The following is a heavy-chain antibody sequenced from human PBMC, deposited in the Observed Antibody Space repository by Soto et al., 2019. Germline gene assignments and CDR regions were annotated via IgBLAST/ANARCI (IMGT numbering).Heavy chain of an antibody. CDR1: GFTFSSYA. CDR2: ISGSSGSS. J-gene: IGHJ4*02. CDR3: ARRTSGWYLDY. V-gene: IGHV3-23*01. D-gene: IGHD6-19*01. Sequence: EVQLLESGGGLVQPGGSLRLSCAASGFTFSSYAMSWVRQAPGKGLEWVSAISGSSGSSYYADSVKGRFTISRDNSKNTLYLQMNSLRAEDTAVYYCARRTSGWYLDYWGQGTLVTVSS.